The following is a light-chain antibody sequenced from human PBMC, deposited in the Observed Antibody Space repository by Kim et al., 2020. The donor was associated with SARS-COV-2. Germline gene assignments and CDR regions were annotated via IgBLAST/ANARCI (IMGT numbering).Light chain of an antibody. CDR1: QRINTW. J-gene: IGKJ1*01. Sequence: DIQMTQSPSTLSASVGDRVTISCRASQRINTWLAWYQQIPGKSPKLLIYDASSLDSGVPLRFSGSGSGTEFTLTISSVQPDDFATYYGQQYNSDSWTFGQGAKVDIK. V-gene: IGKV1-5*01. CDR2: DAS. CDR3: QQYNSDSWT.